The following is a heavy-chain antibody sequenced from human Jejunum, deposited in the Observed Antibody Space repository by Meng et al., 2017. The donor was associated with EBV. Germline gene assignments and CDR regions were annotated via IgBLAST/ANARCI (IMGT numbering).Heavy chain of an antibody. CDR1: GGSISSGGYS. Sequence: QLQLQESGSGLVKPSEXLSLTCAVSGGSISSGGYSWHWIRQPPGKGLQWIGYIYYSGSAYYNPSLKSRVTLSVDRSKNQFSLNLSSVTAADTAVYYCARGAYFDYWGQGTLVTVSS. CDR3: ARGAYFDY. CDR2: IYYSGSA. V-gene: IGHV4-30-2*01. J-gene: IGHJ4*02.